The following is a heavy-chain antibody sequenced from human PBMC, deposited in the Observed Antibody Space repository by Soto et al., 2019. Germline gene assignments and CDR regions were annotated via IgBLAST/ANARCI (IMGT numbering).Heavy chain of an antibody. CDR2: INAGNGNR. V-gene: IGHV1-3*01. J-gene: IGHJ5*02. D-gene: IGHD3-3*01. CDR3: ARDFGGFDP. Sequence: ASVKVSCKTSGYTFSDYGVSWVREAPGQRLEWMGWINAGNGNRKYSQKFQGRVTITRDTSASTAYMELSSLRSEDTAVYYCARDFGGFDPWGQGTLVTVSS. CDR1: GYTFSDYG.